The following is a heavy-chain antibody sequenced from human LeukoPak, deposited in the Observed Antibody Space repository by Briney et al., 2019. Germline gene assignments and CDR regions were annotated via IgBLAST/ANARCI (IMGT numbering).Heavy chain of an antibody. CDR1: GGSISSYY. V-gene: IGHV4-59*01. J-gene: IGHJ4*02. CDR2: IYYSGGT. D-gene: IGHD2-2*01. Sequence: SETLSLTCTVSGGSISSYYWSWIRQPPGKGLEWIGYIYYSGGTNYNPSLKSRVTISVDTSKNQFSLKLSSVTAADTAVYYCARDSPSDYFDYWGQGTLVTVSS. CDR3: ARDSPSDYFDY.